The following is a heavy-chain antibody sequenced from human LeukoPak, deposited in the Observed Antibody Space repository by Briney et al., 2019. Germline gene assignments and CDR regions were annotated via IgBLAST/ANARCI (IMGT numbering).Heavy chain of an antibody. CDR3: AKNFRAPATAIN. CDR1: GCTFSSYG. V-gene: IGHV3-23*01. J-gene: IGHJ4*02. Sequence: PGGSLRLSCAASGCTFSSYGMSWVRQAPGKGLEWVSGISGGGGSTYYADSVKGRFTISRDNSKNTLYLQMNSLRAEDTAVYYCAKNFRAPATAINWGQGTLVTVSS. D-gene: IGHD2-2*01. CDR2: ISGGGGST.